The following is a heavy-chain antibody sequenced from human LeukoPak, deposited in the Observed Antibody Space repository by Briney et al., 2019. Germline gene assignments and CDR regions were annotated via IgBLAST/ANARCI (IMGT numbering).Heavy chain of an antibody. CDR2: IYYSGST. V-gene: IGHV4-39*07. Sequence: SETLSLTCSVSGGSVSGTNYYWAWIRQPPEKGLEWIGTIYYSGSTYYNVSLKSRVTISVDTSKNQFSLNLSSVTAADTAVYYCARAAPLLDYDRSPGAFDIWGQGTMVTVSS. D-gene: IGHD3-22*01. CDR3: ARAAPLLDYDRSPGAFDI. CDR1: GGSVSGTNYY. J-gene: IGHJ3*02.